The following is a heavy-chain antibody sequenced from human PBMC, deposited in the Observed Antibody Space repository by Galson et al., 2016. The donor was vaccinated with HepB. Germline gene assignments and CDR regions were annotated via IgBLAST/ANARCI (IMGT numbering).Heavy chain of an antibody. CDR3: AKDFLLYYGSGTDYKGGGLHV. J-gene: IGHJ6*02. V-gene: IGHV3-23*01. CDR2: ISGSGDDT. CDR1: EISFKNYA. Sequence: SLRLSCAASEISFKNYAINWVRQAPGKGLEWVSAISGSGDDTYYADSMRGRFKISRDNSKKTVYLQMNSLRADDTAVYYCAKDFLLYYGSGTDYKGGGLHVWGQGTTVTVSS. D-gene: IGHD3-10*01.